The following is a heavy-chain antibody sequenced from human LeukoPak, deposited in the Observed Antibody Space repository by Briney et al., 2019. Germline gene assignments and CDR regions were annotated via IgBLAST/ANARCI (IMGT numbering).Heavy chain of an antibody. J-gene: IGHJ4*02. D-gene: IGHD2-21*02. V-gene: IGHV3-30*02. CDR2: IRYDGSNK. Sequence: GGSLRLSCAASGFTFSSYGMHWVRQAPGKGLEWVAFIRYDGSNKYYADSVKGRFTISRDNSKNTLYLQMNSLRAEDTAVYYCAKGPYHCGGDCSNYFDYWGQGTLVTVSS. CDR3: AKGPYHCGGDCSNYFDY. CDR1: GFTFSSYG.